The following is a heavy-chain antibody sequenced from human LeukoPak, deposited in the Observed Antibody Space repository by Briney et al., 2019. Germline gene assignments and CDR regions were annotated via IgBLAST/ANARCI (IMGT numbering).Heavy chain of an antibody. D-gene: IGHD6-19*01. CDR3: AREIPYSSFAFDI. J-gene: IGHJ3*02. Sequence: PSETLSLTCTVSGGSISSNYWSWIRQPPGKGLEWIGYIYYSGSTNYNPSLKGRVTISLDTSKYQFSLKLSSVASADTAVYYCAREIPYSSFAFDIWGQGTVVTVSS. CDR1: GGSISSNY. CDR2: IYYSGST. V-gene: IGHV4-59*01.